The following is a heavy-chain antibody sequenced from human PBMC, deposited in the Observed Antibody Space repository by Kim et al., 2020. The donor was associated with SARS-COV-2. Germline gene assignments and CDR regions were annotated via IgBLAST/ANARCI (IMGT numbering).Heavy chain of an antibody. CDR3: AKDENYYYYGMDV. CDR1: GFTFSSYA. V-gene: IGHV3-23*01. CDR2: ISGSGGST. Sequence: GGYLRLSCAASGFTFSSYAMSWVRQAPGKGLEWVSAISGSGGSTYYADSVKGRFTISRDNSKNTLYLQMNSLRAEDTAVYYCAKDENYYYYGMDVWGQGTTVTVSS. J-gene: IGHJ6*02.